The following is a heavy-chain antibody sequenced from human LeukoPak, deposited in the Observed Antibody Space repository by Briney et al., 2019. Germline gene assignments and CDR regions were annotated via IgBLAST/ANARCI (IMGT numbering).Heavy chain of an antibody. CDR3: ARDSGYSYGHGIDY. Sequence: GGSLRLSCAASGFTFSSYSMNWVRQAPGKGLEWVSSISGSSSYIYYADSVKGRFTISRDNAKNSLYLQMNSLRAEDTAVYYCARDSGYSYGHGIDYWGQGTLVTVSS. CDR2: ISGSSSYI. J-gene: IGHJ4*02. CDR1: GFTFSSYS. V-gene: IGHV3-21*01. D-gene: IGHD5-18*01.